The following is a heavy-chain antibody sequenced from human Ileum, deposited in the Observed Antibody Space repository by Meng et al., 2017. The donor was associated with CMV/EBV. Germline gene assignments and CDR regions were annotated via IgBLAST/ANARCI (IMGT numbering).Heavy chain of an antibody. J-gene: IGHJ4*02. V-gene: IGHV3-30-3*01. CDR2: ISYDGSNK. CDR3: ARQRGYSGYSDYFDY. D-gene: IGHD5-12*01. CDR1: GLTFSSYA. Sequence: QVAVVESGRGVVQPGRSLSLSCAASGLTFSSYAMHWVRQAPGKGLEWVAVISYDGSNKYYADSVKGRFTISRDNSKNTLYLQMNSLRAEDTAVYYCARQRGYSGYSDYFDYRGQGTLVTVSS.